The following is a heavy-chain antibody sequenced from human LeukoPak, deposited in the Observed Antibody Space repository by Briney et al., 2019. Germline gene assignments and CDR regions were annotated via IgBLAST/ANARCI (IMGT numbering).Heavy chain of an antibody. Sequence: ASVKVSCKASGYTFTGYYMHWVRQAPGQGLEWMGWINPNSGGTNYAQKFQGRVTMTRDTSTSTAYMELSRLRSDDTAVYYCARVRQGYYDSSGYPDYWGQGTLVTVSS. V-gene: IGHV1-2*02. J-gene: IGHJ4*02. CDR3: ARVRQGYYDSSGYPDY. CDR1: GYTFTGYY. CDR2: INPNSGGT. D-gene: IGHD3-22*01.